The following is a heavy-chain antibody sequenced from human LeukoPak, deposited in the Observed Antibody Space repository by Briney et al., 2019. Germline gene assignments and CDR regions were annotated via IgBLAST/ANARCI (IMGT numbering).Heavy chain of an antibody. J-gene: IGHJ2*01. CDR1: GGSISSYY. D-gene: IGHD7-27*01. CDR3: ARVWGPETLDL. V-gene: IGHV4-59*01. CDR2: IYYSGST. Sequence: PSETLSLTCTVSGGSISSYYWSWIRQPPGKGLEWIGYIYYSGSTNYNPSLKSRVTISVDTSKNQFSLKLSSVTAADTAVYYCARVWGPETLDLWGRGTLVTVSS.